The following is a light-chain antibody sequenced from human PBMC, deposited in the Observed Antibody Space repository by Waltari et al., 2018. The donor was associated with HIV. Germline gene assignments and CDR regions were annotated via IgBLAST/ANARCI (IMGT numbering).Light chain of an antibody. V-gene: IGLV1-40*01. J-gene: IGLJ3*02. CDR1: TLTNVGTTYD. CDR3: QSYDILRGHWV. Sequence: QSALTQPPSVSGAPGQRVTISCTGLTLTNVGTTYDVHWYQHVPGTAPKLIISSNNNRPSGVPDRFSGSKSGTSASLAISGVQAQDEAHYYCQSYDILRGHWVFGGGTKLTV. CDR2: SNN.